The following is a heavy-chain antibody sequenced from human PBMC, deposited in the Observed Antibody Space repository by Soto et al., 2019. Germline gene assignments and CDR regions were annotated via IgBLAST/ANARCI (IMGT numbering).Heavy chain of an antibody. CDR1: GFTLSNYA. J-gene: IGHJ2*01. V-gene: IGHV3-23*01. Sequence: EVQLLEFGGGLVQPGGSLTLSCAASGFTLSNYAMSWVRQAPGKGLEWVSGISGSGSFTYYTDSVKGRFTISGDNSTNTLYLPMISLRADDTALYYCAKGDSGGYYYRDCYFDLWRRSTLVTVSS. CDR2: ISGSGSFT. CDR3: AKGDSGGYYYRDCYFDL. D-gene: IGHD3-22*01.